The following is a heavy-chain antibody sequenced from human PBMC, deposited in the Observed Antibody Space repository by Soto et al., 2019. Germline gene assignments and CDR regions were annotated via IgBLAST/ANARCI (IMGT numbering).Heavy chain of an antibody. CDR1: GYRFTNFW. CDR2: IYSRDSDT. Sequence: PGESLKISCQGSGYRFTNFWIGWVRQRPGKGLEWMGIIYSRDSDTRYSPSFRGHVTISAAKSITTVFLQWSSLRASDTAMYYCARQIYDSDSGPNFQYYFDSWGQGTLVTVSS. V-gene: IGHV5-51*01. D-gene: IGHD3-22*01. CDR3: ARQIYDSDSGPNFQYYFDS. J-gene: IGHJ4*02.